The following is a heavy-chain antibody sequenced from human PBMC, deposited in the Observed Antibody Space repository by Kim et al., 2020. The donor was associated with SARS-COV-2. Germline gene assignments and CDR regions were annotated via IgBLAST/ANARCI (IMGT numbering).Heavy chain of an antibody. J-gene: IGHJ4*02. CDR1: GGSISSYY. CDR3: ARLFRAGLIYY. CDR2: IYYSGST. D-gene: IGHD3-16*01. V-gene: IGHV4-59*08. Sequence: SETLSLTCTVSGGSISSYYWTWIRQPPGKGLEWIGYIYYSGSTNYNPSLKSRVTISVDTSKNQFSLNLSSVTAADTAVYYCARLFRAGLIYYWGQGTLVT.